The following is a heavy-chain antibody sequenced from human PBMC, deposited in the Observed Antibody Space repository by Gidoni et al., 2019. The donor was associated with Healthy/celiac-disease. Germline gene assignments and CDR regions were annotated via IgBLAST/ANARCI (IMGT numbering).Heavy chain of an antibody. Sequence: QVQLVESGGGVVQPGRSLRLSCAASGFTFSSYGMHWVRQAPGKGLEWVAVIWYDGSNKYYADSVKGRFTISRDNSKNTLYLQMNSLRAEDTAVYYCARGGCTNGVCYDTSVWFQHWGQGTLVTVSS. V-gene: IGHV3-33*01. J-gene: IGHJ1*01. D-gene: IGHD2-8*01. CDR3: ARGGCTNGVCYDTSVWFQH. CDR2: IWYDGSNK. CDR1: GFTFSSYG.